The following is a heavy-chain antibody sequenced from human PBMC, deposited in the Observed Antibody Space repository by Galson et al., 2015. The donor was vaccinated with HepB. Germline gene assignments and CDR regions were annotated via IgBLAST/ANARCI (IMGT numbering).Heavy chain of an antibody. CDR2: ISPGGTK. J-gene: IGHJ6*02. V-gene: IGHV3-48*01. CDR3: ARNPASYDYYNMDV. D-gene: IGHD6-25*01. CDR1: GFSFISHS. Sequence: SLRLSCAASGFSFISHSMNWVRHSPGKGLEWLAYISPGGTKYYAESARGRFPTSRDNAKKSMYLHMSSLRVEDTGIYYCARNPASYDYYNMDVWGQGTTVTVSS.